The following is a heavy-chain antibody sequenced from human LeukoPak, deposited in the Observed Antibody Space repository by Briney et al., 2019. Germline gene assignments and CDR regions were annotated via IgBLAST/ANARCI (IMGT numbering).Heavy chain of an antibody. J-gene: IGHJ4*02. CDR3: ARLMNYDFWSGNLGGFDY. CDR1: GGSISSSSYY. CDR2: VYYDGRT. V-gene: IGHV4-39*01. Sequence: KSSEPLSLTCTVSGGSISSSSYYWGWFRQPPGKGLEWIGTVYYDGRTYYNPSLKSRVTISVDTSKNQFSLKLSSVTAADTAVYNCARLMNYDFWSGNLGGFDYWGQGTLVTVSS. D-gene: IGHD3-3*01.